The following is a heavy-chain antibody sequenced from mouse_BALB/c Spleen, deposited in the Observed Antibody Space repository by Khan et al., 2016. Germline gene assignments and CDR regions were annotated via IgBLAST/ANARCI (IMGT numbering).Heavy chain of an antibody. Sequence: EVKLLESGGGLVQPGRSLKLSCAASGFDFSRYWMSWVRQAPGKGLEWIGEINPDSSTINYTPSLKDKFIISRDNAKNTLYLQMSKVRSEDTALYYCTRLYYYGCSDYWGQGTTLTVSS. CDR2: INPDSSTI. J-gene: IGHJ2*01. D-gene: IGHD1-1*01. CDR3: TRLYYYGCSDY. CDR1: GFDFSRYW. V-gene: IGHV4-1*02.